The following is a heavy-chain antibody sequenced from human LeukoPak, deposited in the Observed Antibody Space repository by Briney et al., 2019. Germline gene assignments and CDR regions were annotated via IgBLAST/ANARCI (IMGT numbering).Heavy chain of an antibody. CDR2: INHSGST. V-gene: IGHV4-34*01. CDR3: ARKLRWFGELSNFDY. Sequence: TAETLSLTCAVYGGSFSGYYWSWIRQPPGKGLEWIGEINHSGSTNYNPSLKSRVTISVDTSKNQFSLKLSSVTAADTAVYYCARKLRWFGELSNFDYWGQGTLVTVSS. CDR1: GGSFSGYY. D-gene: IGHD3-10*01. J-gene: IGHJ4*02.